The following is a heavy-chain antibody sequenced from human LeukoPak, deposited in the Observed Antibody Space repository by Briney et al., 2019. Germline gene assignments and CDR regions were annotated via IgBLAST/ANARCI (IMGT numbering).Heavy chain of an antibody. J-gene: IGHJ4*02. D-gene: IGHD6-6*01. CDR2: INPSGGST. V-gene: IGHV1-46*01. CDR3: ARTAARRFDY. CDR1: GYTFTSYY. Sequence: GASVKVSCKASGYTFTSYYMHWVRQAPGQGLEWMGIINPSGGSTSYPQKFQGRVTMTRDTSTSTVYMELSSLRSDDTAVYYCARTAARRFDYWGQGTLVTVSS.